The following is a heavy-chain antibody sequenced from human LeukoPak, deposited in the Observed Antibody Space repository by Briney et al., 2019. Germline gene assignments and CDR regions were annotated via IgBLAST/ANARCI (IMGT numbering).Heavy chain of an antibody. CDR1: GYTFTFIG. CDR2: ISGYNDNT. V-gene: IGHV1-18*01. CDR3: ARDGTSTDDY. D-gene: IGHD1-7*01. J-gene: IGHJ4*02. Sequence: ASVNVSCKSAGYTFTFIGINWVRQAPGQGLEWMGWISGYNDNTHYAKKFQGRVTLTTDTPTSTAYMELRSLRSDDTAVYYCARDGTSTDDYWGQGTLVTVSS.